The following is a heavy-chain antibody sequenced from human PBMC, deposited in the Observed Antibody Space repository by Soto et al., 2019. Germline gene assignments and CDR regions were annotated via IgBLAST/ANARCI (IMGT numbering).Heavy chain of an antibody. CDR2: IYYSGST. CDR3: ARIYGDYDNYFDY. D-gene: IGHD4-17*01. J-gene: IGHJ4*02. CDR1: GGSISSYY. Sequence: SETLSLTCTVSGGSISSYYWSWIRQPPGKGLEWIGYIYYSGSTNYRPSLKSRVTISIDTSKNQFSLKLSSVTAADTAVYYCARIYGDYDNYFDYWGQGTLVTVSS. V-gene: IGHV4-59*01.